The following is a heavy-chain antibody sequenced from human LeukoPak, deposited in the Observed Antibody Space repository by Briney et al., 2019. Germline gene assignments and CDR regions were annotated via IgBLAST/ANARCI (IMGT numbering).Heavy chain of an antibody. CDR1: GGTFSSYA. CDR3: ARVAGIVVVPAVRGWFDP. CDR2: IIPIFGTA. D-gene: IGHD2-2*01. V-gene: IGHV1-69*01. J-gene: IGHJ5*02. Sequence: VKVSCKASGGTFSSYAISWVRQAPGQGLEWMGGIIPIFGTANYAQKFQGRVTITADESTSTAYMELSSLRSEDTAVYYCARVAGIVVVPAVRGWFDPWGQGTLVTVSS.